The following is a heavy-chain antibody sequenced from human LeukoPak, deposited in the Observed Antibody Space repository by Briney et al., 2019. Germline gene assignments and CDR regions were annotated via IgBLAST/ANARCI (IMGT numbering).Heavy chain of an antibody. J-gene: IGHJ4*02. CDR1: GGSISSYY. V-gene: IGHV4-4*07. Sequence: SETLSLTCTVCGGSISSYYWSWIRQPAGKGLEWIGRIYTSGSTNYNPSLKSRVTMSVDTSKNQFSLKLSSVTAADTAVYYCARAYVWGSYRYAGFGYWGQGTLVTVSS. CDR3: ARAYVWGSYRYAGFGY. CDR2: IYTSGST. D-gene: IGHD3-16*02.